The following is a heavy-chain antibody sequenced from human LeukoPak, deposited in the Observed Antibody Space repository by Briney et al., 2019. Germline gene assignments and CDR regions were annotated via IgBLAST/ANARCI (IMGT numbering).Heavy chain of an antibody. V-gene: IGHV3-7*01. Sequence: PGGSLRLSCVASKFSFSNYWVSWVRQAPGKGLEWVADIKQDGSKEYYVDSVKGRYIISRDNAKNSLFLQMNSLRADDTAMYYCVSPWEEGVWGQGTLVTVSA. CDR1: KFSFSNYW. D-gene: IGHD1-26*01. CDR2: IKQDGSKE. J-gene: IGHJ4*02. CDR3: VSPWEEGV.